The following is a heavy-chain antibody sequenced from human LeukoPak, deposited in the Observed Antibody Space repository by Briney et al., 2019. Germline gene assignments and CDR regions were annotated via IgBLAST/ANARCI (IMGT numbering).Heavy chain of an antibody. D-gene: IGHD2-2*01. CDR1: GFTFSSYG. V-gene: IGHV3-30*18. J-gene: IGHJ4*02. CDR2: ISYDGSNK. Sequence: GRSLRLSCAASGFTFSSYGMHWVRQAPGKGLEWVAVISYDGSNKYYADSVKGRFTISRDNSKNTLYLQMNSLRAEDTAVYYCAKDHVRFPPYQPLSHWGQGTLVTVSS. CDR3: AKDHVRFPPYQPLSH.